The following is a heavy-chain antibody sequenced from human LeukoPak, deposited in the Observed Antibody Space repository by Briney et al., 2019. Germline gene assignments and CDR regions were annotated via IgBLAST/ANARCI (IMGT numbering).Heavy chain of an antibody. D-gene: IGHD3-16*02. Sequence: SVKVSCKASGGTFSSYAISWVRQAPGQGLEWMGGIIPIFGTANYAQKFQGRVTITANESTSTAYMELSSLRSEDTAVYYCAREPYDYVWGSYRDWGQGTLVTVSS. CDR3: AREPYDYVWGSYRD. V-gene: IGHV1-69*13. J-gene: IGHJ4*02. CDR1: GGTFSSYA. CDR2: IIPIFGTA.